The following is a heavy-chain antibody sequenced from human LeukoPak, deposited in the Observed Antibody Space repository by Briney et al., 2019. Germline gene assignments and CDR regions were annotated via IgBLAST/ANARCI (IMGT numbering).Heavy chain of an antibody. CDR2: INYKGGTT. CDR3: ARVGPATAFDY. Sequence: GGSLRLSCAASGFTLGSFSMHWVRQSPGRGLEYVSAINYKGGTTYYADSVKGRFTISRDNSKNTLYLQMASLRDEDMGVYYCARVGPATAFDYWGRGTQVTVSS. V-gene: IGHV3-64*02. J-gene: IGHJ4*02. CDR1: GFTLGSFS.